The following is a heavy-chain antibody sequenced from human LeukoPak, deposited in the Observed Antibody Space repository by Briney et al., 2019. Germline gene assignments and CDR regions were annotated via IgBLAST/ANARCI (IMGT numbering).Heavy chain of an antibody. V-gene: IGHV4-39*01. CDR1: GGSISSSSYY. Sequence: PSETLSLTCTVSGGSISSSSYYWGWIRQPPGKGLEWIGSIYYSGSTYYNPSLQSRVTISVDTSKNQFSLKLSSFTAADTAVYYCARHGGGWYTPGSPPKYYFDFWGQGTLVTVSS. CDR3: ARHGGGWYTPGSPPKYYFDF. D-gene: IGHD6-19*01. CDR2: IYYSGST. J-gene: IGHJ4*02.